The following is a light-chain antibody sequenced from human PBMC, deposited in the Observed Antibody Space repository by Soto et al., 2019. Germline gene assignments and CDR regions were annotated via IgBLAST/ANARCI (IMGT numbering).Light chain of an antibody. V-gene: IGKV3-20*01. CDR1: ERIYSAY. CDR3: QQYASSPVT. Sequence: EVVLTQSPGTLSLSRGERATLSCRASERIYSAYLGWYQQKPGQAPRLLIYGTSSRATGVPDRFTGSASGTDFTLTISRLQPEDFALYFCQQYASSPVTFGGGTKVDIK. CDR2: GTS. J-gene: IGKJ4*01.